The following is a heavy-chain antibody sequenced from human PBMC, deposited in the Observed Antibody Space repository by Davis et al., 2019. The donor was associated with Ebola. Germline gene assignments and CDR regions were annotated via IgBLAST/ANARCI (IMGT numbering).Heavy chain of an antibody. J-gene: IGHJ4*02. CDR2: IYSGGSA. V-gene: IGHV3-66*01. D-gene: IGHD5-18*01. CDR3: ARVGTRGYSYPFYY. CDR1: GFTVNSYY. Sequence: GESLKISCAASGFTVNSYYMSWVRQAPGQGLEWVSVIYSGGSANYADSVKGRFTISRDNSKNTLYLQTNSLRAEDTAVYYCARVGTRGYSYPFYYWGQGTLVTVSS.